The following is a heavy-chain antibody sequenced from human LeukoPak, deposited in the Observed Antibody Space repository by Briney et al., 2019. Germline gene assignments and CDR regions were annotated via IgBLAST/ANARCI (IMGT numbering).Heavy chain of an antibody. J-gene: IGHJ4*02. CDR2: INSSGGST. CDR3: ARGDYYGPGDY. CDR1: GYTFTSYY. D-gene: IGHD3-10*01. V-gene: IGHV1-46*01. Sequence: ASVKVSCKASGYTFTSYYMHWVRQAPGQGFEWMGIINSSGGSTSYAQKFQGRVTMTRDTSTSTVYMELSSLRSGDTAVYYCARGDYYGPGDYWGQGTLVTVSS.